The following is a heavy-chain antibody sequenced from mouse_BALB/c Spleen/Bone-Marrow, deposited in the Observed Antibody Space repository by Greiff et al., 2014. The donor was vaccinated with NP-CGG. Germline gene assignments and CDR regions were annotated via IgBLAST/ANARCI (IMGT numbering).Heavy chain of an antibody. CDR1: GFDFSRYW. J-gene: IGHJ2*01. CDR2: INPESSTI. D-gene: IGHD1-2*01. V-gene: IGHV4-1*02. Sequence: VQLKESGGGLVQPGGSLKLSCTASGFDFSRYWMGWVRQAPGKGLQWIGEINPESSTINYTPSLKDKFIISRDNAKNTLYLQMSKVRSEDTALYYCARLSYYGLTDYWGQGTTLTVSS. CDR3: ARLSYYGLTDY.